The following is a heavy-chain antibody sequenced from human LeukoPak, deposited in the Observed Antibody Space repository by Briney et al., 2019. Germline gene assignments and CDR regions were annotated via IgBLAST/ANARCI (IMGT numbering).Heavy chain of an antibody. Sequence: PSETLSLTCAVYGGSFSGYYWSWIRQPPGKGLEWIGEINHSGSTNYNPSLKSRVTISVDTSKNQFSLKLSSVTAADTAVYYCARGNYDILTGYYVVNWFDPWGQGTLVTVSS. D-gene: IGHD3-9*01. CDR1: GGSFSGYY. CDR2: INHSGST. J-gene: IGHJ5*02. V-gene: IGHV4-34*01. CDR3: ARGNYDILTGYYVVNWFDP.